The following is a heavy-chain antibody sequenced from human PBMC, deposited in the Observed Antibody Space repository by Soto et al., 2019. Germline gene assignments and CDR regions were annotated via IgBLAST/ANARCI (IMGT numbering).Heavy chain of an antibody. J-gene: IGHJ4*02. Sequence: GESLKISCKGSGYSFTNSWIVWVRQMTGEGLEWMGIIYPGDPDTRYSPSFQGQVTISADKSISTAYLQWSSLKASDTAMYYCARPGRSGPDYWGQGTLVTVSS. D-gene: IGHD2-15*01. CDR1: GYSFTNSW. V-gene: IGHV5-51*01. CDR3: ARPGRSGPDY. CDR2: IYPGDPDT.